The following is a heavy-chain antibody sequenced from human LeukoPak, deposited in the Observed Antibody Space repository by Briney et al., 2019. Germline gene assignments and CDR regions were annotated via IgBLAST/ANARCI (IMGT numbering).Heavy chain of an antibody. Sequence: HAGGSLRLSCAASGFTFSSYAMHWVRQAPGKGLEWVAVISYDGSNKYYADSVKGRFTISRDNSKNMLYLQMNSLRAEDTAVYYCARDLGYYDSSGSSYYYGMDVWGQGTTVTVSS. V-gene: IGHV3-30*04. CDR2: ISYDGSNK. J-gene: IGHJ6*02. CDR1: GFTFSSYA. CDR3: ARDLGYYDSSGSSYYYGMDV. D-gene: IGHD3-22*01.